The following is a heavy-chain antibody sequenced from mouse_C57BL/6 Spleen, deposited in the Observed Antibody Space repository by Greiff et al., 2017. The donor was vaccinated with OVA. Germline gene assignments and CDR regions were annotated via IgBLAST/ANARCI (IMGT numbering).Heavy chain of an antibody. Sequence: VQLQQSGTVLARPGASVKMSCKTSGYTFTSYWMHWVKQRPGQGLEWIGAIYPGNSDTSYNQKFKGKAKLTAVTSASTAYMELSSLTNEDSAVYYCTIYGNYVGWFAYWGQGTLVTVSA. CDR2: IYPGNSDT. J-gene: IGHJ3*01. CDR1: GYTFTSYW. V-gene: IGHV1-5*01. D-gene: IGHD2-1*01. CDR3: TIYGNYVGWFAY.